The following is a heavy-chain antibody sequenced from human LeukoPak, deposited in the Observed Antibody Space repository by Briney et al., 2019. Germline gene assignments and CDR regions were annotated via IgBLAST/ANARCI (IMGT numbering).Heavy chain of an antibody. CDR3: ARGDGITIFGVAVY. CDR1: GYTFTSYG. CDR2: IIPIFGTA. J-gene: IGHJ3*01. D-gene: IGHD3-3*01. Sequence: ASVKVSCKASGYTFTSYGISWVRQAPGQGLEWRGGIIPIFGTANYAQKFQGRVTITADESTSTAYMELSSLRSEDTAVYYCARGDGITIFGVAVYWGQGTMVTVSS. V-gene: IGHV1-69*13.